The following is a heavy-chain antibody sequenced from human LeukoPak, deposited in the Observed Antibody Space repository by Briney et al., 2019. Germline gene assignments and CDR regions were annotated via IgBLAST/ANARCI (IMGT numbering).Heavy chain of an antibody. Sequence: GASVKVSCKASGYTFTSYDINWVRQATGQGLEWMGRMNPNSGNTGYAQKFQGRVTMTRNTSISTAYMELSSLRSEDTAVYYCARRIAARRVHAFDIWGQGTMVTVSS. D-gene: IGHD6-6*01. CDR3: ARRIAARRVHAFDI. J-gene: IGHJ3*02. CDR2: MNPNSGNT. V-gene: IGHV1-8*01. CDR1: GYTFTSYD.